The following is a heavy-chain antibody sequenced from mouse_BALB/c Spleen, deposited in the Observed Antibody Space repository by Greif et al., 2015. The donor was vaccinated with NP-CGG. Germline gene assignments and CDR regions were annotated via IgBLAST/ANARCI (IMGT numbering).Heavy chain of an antibody. CDR3: ARPLHDGYYSYYFDY. D-gene: IGHD2-3*01. CDR1: GYTFTSYT. J-gene: IGHJ2*01. V-gene: IGHV1-4*01. Sequence: VKLMESGAELARPGASVKMSCKASGYTFTSYTMHWVKQRPGQGLEWIGYINPSSGYTNYNQKFKDKATLTADKSSSTAYMQLSSLTSEDSAVYYCARPLHDGYYSYYFDYWGQGTTLTVSS. CDR2: INPSSGYT.